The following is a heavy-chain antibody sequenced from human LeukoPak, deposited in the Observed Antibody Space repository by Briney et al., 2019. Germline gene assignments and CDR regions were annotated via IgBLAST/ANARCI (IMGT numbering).Heavy chain of an antibody. CDR1: GITFSSYA. Sequence: GGSLRLSCAASGITFSSYAMHWVRQAPGKGLEWVAVISYDGSNKYYADSVKGRFTITRDNSKNTLYLQMNSLRAEDTAVYYCARDRGSGYGWLYYCYYYGMDVWGQGTTVTVSS. CDR2: ISYDGSNK. J-gene: IGHJ6*02. V-gene: IGHV3-30-3*01. CDR3: ARDRGSGYGWLYYCYYYGMDV. D-gene: IGHD5-12*01.